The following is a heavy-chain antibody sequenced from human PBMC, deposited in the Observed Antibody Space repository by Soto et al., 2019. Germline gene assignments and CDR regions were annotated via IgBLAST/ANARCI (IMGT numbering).Heavy chain of an antibody. CDR3: ARPDYGDYEPAFDY. V-gene: IGHV3-74*01. D-gene: IGHD4-17*01. CDR1: GFTFSSYW. Sequence: PGGSLRLSCAASGFTFSSYWMHWVRQAPGKGLVWVSRINSDGSSTSYADSVKGRFTVSRDNAKNTLYLQMNSLRAEDTAVYYCARPDYGDYEPAFDYWGQGTLVTVSS. J-gene: IGHJ4*02. CDR2: INSDGSST.